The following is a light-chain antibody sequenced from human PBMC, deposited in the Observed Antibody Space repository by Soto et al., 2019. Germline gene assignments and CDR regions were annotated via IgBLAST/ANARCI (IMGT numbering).Light chain of an antibody. CDR1: QSVSSSY. CDR2: GAS. V-gene: IGKV3-20*01. CDR3: QQYGSSPPTYT. Sequence: EIVLTQSPGTLSLSPGERATLSCRASQSVSSSYLAWYQQKPGQAPRLLIYGASSRATGIPDRFSGSGSVTYFTSTISRLEPEDFAVYYCQQYGSSPPTYTFGQGTKLEIK. J-gene: IGKJ2*01.